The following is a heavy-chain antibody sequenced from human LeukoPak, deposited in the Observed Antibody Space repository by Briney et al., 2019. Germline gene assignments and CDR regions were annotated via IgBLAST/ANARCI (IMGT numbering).Heavy chain of an antibody. D-gene: IGHD3-10*01. CDR1: GFTFSSYW. V-gene: IGHV3-74*01. J-gene: IGHJ4*02. Sequence: PGGSLRLSCAASGFTFSSYWMHWVRHAPGKGLVWVSRINSDGSSTSYADSVKGRFTISRDNSKNTLYLQMNSLRAEDTAVYYCARSPSNGEFLDYWGQGTLVTVSS. CDR3: ARSPSNGEFLDY. CDR2: INSDGSST.